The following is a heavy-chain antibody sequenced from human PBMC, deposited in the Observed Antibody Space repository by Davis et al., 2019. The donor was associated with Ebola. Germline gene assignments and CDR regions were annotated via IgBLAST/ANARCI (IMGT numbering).Heavy chain of an antibody. V-gene: IGHV3-48*03. Sequence: GGSLRLSCTASGFIFSDYEMNWVRQAPGKGLEWISCIGTIADTISYVDSVKGRFTISRDNAQKSLYLQMNSLRAEDTAVYYCVPGTWIRGQGTLVTVSS. D-gene: IGHD5-18*01. J-gene: IGHJ4*02. CDR2: IGTIADTI. CDR3: VPGTWI. CDR1: GFIFSDYE.